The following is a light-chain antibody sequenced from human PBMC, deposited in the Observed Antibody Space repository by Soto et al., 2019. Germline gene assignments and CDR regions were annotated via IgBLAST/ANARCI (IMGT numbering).Light chain of an antibody. CDR2: DAS. CDR1: QSLSSY. V-gene: IGKV3-11*01. CDR3: QMRSNWPPRYT. Sequence: EIVLTQSPATLSLSPGERATLSCRASQSLSSYLAWYQHKAGQAPRLLIYDASNRATGIPARFSGSGSGTDFTLTISSLEPEDFAVYYCQMRSNWPPRYTFGQGTKLEIK. J-gene: IGKJ2*01.